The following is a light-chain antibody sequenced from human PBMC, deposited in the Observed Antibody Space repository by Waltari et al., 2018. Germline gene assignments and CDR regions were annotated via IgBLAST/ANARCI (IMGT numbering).Light chain of an antibody. Sequence: SYELTQTPSVSVSPGQTARITCSGHELPRKYAYWFQQKSGQAPRLVIYEDTKRPSGYPGRFSGSSSGTVATLTITGAQVDDEADYYCYSSDSTGLRVFGGGTTVVVL. V-gene: IGLV3-10*01. J-gene: IGLJ1*01. CDR3: YSSDSTGLRV. CDR1: ELPRKY. CDR2: EDT.